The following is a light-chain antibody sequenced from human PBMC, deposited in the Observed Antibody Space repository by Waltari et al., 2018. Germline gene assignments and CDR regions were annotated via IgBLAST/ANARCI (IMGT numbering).Light chain of an antibody. Sequence: EIVLTQSPVTLSLAPGERATLSCCASQSVGSSLAWYQQKPGQAPRLLMYDASNRAPGVPARFNGSGSGTDFTLTIISLQSEDSAVYYCQQRSNWPPITFGQGTRLEIK. J-gene: IGKJ5*01. CDR1: QSVGSS. CDR2: DAS. V-gene: IGKV3-11*01. CDR3: QQRSNWPPIT.